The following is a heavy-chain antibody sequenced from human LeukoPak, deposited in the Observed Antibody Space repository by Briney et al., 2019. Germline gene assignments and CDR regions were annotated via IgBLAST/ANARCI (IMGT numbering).Heavy chain of an antibody. V-gene: IGHV3-21*01. Sequence: GGYLRRYCAASGFTFSSYSMNWVRHAPGNGLEWVLSISSSTSYIYYADSVKVRFTISKDNAKNSLYLQMNSLRAEDTAVYYCARGIVATLDYFDYWGQGTLVTVSS. CDR2: ISSSTSYI. D-gene: IGHD5-12*01. J-gene: IGHJ4*02. CDR3: ARGIVATLDYFDY. CDR1: GFTFSSYS.